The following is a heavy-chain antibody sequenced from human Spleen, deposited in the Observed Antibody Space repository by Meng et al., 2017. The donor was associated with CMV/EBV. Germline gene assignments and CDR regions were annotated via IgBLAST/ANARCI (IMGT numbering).Heavy chain of an antibody. CDR2: INHVGTI. CDR3: ARGPQVWWLRSSLAAFDI. V-gene: IGHV4-34*01. J-gene: IGHJ3*02. Sequence: SETLSLTCAVYDGSSSGYYWSWIRQPPGKGLEWIGDINHVGTINSNPSLKSRVTISIDTSKSQFSLNLRSVTAADTAVYFCARGPQVWWLRSSLAAFDIWGQGTMVTVSS. CDR1: DGSSSGYY. D-gene: IGHD5-12*01.